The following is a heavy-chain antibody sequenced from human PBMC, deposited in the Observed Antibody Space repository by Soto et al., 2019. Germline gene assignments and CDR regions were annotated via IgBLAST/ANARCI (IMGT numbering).Heavy chain of an antibody. Sequence: DVQLVESGGGLVQPGRSLRLSCAASGFTFDDYAMHWVRQAPGKGLEWVSGISWNSGSIGYADSVKGRFTISRDNAKNSLYLQMNSLRAEDTALYYCAPGGIAAAGPFDYWGQGTLVTVSS. J-gene: IGHJ4*02. CDR2: ISWNSGSI. CDR3: APGGIAAAGPFDY. CDR1: GFTFDDYA. V-gene: IGHV3-9*01. D-gene: IGHD6-13*01.